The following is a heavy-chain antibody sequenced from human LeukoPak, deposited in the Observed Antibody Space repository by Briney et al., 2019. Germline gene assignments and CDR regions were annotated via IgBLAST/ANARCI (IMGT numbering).Heavy chain of an antibody. CDR3: ARDRRCSSTSCYYFDY. J-gene: IGHJ4*02. Sequence: GGSLRLPCAASGFTFSSYWMTWVRQAPGKGLEWVANIKQDGSEKYYVDSVKGRFTISRDNAKNSLYLQMNSLRAEDTAVYYCARDRRCSSTSCYYFDYWGQGTLVTVSS. D-gene: IGHD2-2*01. CDR1: GFTFSSYW. CDR2: IKQDGSEK. V-gene: IGHV3-7*04.